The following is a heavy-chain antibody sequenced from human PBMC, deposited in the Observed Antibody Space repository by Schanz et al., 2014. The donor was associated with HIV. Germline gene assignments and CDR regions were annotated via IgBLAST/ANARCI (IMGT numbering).Heavy chain of an antibody. CDR1: GFTFSTCG. J-gene: IGHJ6*02. CDR2: IWYDGTND. D-gene: IGHD6-13*01. CDR3: AREIDSSSWSFAGYYYGMDV. V-gene: IGHV3-33*08. Sequence: VHLVESGGGVVQPGRSLRLSCAASGFTFSTCGMHWVRQAPGTGLEWVAVIWYDGTNDHYADSVKGRFTISRDNSKNTLYLQMNSLRVEDTAVYYCAREIDSSSWSFAGYYYGMDVWGRGTTVTVAS.